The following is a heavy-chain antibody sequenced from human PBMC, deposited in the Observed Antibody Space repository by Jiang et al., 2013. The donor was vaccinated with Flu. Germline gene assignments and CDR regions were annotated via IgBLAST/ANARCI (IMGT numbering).Heavy chain of an antibody. V-gene: IGHV1-69*15. D-gene: IGHD3-3*01. Sequence: SGAEVKKPGSSAKVSCKASGGGNHAISWVRQAPGQGLEWMGNIIPVFGPVKYARNFQGRVTITADESTNTAYMELTSLRFDDTAMYFCARRVGGGYFDSWGQGPWSPSPQ. CDR2: IIPVFGPV. J-gene: IGHJ4*03. CDR3: ARRVGGGYFDS. CDR1: GGGNHA.